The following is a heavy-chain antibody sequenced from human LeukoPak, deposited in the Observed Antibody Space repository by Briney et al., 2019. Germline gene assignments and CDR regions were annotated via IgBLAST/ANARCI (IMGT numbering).Heavy chain of an antibody. Sequence: GGSLRLSCAASGFTFSSYSMNWVRQAPGKGLEWVSSISSSSSYIYYADSVKGRFTISRGNAKNSLYLQMNSLRAEDTAVYYCARDQREGYYDSSGAFDIWGQGTMVTVSS. CDR1: GFTFSSYS. CDR2: ISSSSSYI. V-gene: IGHV3-21*01. CDR3: ARDQREGYYDSSGAFDI. J-gene: IGHJ3*02. D-gene: IGHD3-22*01.